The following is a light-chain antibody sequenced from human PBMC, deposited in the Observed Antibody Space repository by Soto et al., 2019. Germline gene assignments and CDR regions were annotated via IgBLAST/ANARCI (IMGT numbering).Light chain of an antibody. CDR1: QSVSSNY. V-gene: IGKV3-20*01. CDR2: GAS. Sequence: EIVLTQSPGTLSLSPWERVTLSCRASQSVSSNYLAWYQQKPGQAPRLLIYGASSRATGIPDRFSGSGSGTDFTLTISRLEPEDFAVYYCQQYGSSPYTFGQGTKLEIK. CDR3: QQYGSSPYT. J-gene: IGKJ2*01.